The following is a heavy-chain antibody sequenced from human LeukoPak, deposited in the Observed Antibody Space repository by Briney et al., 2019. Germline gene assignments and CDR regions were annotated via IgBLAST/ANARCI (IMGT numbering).Heavy chain of an antibody. V-gene: IGHV4-39*01. CDR3: ARLIRGVAAAGDAFDI. CDR2: IYYSGST. D-gene: IGHD6-13*01. CDR1: GGSISSSSYY. J-gene: IGHJ3*02. Sequence: SETLSLTCTVSGGSISSSSYYWGWIRRPPGKGLEWIGSIYYSGSTYYNPSLKSRVTISVDTSKNQFSLKLSSVTAADTAVYYCARLIRGVAAAGDAFDIWGQGTMVTVSS.